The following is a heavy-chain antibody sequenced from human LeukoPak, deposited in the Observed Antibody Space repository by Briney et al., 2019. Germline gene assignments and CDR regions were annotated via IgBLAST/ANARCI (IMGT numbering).Heavy chain of an antibody. D-gene: IGHD3-22*01. CDR1: GFTFSSYG. Sequence: GGSLRLSCAASGFTFSSYGMSWVRQAPGKGLEWVSAISGSGGSTYYADSVKGRFTISRDNSKNTLYLQMNSLRAEDTAVYYCAKWDTYYDSSGYYFYWGQGTLVTVSP. CDR2: ISGSGGST. CDR3: AKWDTYYDSSGYYFY. J-gene: IGHJ4*02. V-gene: IGHV3-23*01.